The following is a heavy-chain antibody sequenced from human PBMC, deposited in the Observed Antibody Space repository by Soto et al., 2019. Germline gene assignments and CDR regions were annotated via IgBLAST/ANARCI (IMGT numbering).Heavy chain of an antibody. CDR1: GVTFSSYA. Sequence: WGSLRLSCAASGVTFSSYAMSWVRQAPGKGLEWVSAISGSGGSTYYADSVKGRFTISRDNSRNTLYLQMNSLRAEDTAVYYCAKGSYDALYYFDYWGQGTLVTVSS. CDR2: ISGSGGST. J-gene: IGHJ4*02. D-gene: IGHD3-3*01. CDR3: AKGSYDALYYFDY. V-gene: IGHV3-23*01.